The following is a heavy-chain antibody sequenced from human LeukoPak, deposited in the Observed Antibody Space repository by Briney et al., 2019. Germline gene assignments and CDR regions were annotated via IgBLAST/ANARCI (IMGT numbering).Heavy chain of an antibody. CDR2: ISYDGRNI. Sequence: GGSLRLSCAASGFTFNNYGMHWVCQAPGKGLEWEAVISYDGRNIHYPDSVKGRFTISRDISTDTLWLQMDSLRTEDTAVYYCAKGPLRGTAAAIDYWGQGTLVTVSS. CDR1: GFTFNNYG. J-gene: IGHJ4*02. CDR3: AKGPLRGTAAAIDY. V-gene: IGHV3-30*18. D-gene: IGHD2-2*01.